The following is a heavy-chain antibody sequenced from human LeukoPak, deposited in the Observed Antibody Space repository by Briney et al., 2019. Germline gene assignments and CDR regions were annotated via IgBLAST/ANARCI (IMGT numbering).Heavy chain of an antibody. V-gene: IGHV1-69*01. CDR2: IIPIFGTA. CDR1: GGTFSSYA. Sequence: GSSGKVSCKASGGTFSSYAISWVRQAPGQGLEWMGGIIPIFGTANYAQKFQGRVTITADESTSTAYMELSSLRSEDTAVYYCAREAYCSGGSCYYYYGMDVWGQGTTVTVSS. CDR3: AREAYCSGGSCYYYYGMDV. D-gene: IGHD2-15*01. J-gene: IGHJ6*02.